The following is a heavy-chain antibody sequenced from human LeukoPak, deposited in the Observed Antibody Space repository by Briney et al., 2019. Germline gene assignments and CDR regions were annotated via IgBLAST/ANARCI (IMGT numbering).Heavy chain of an antibody. CDR1: GGSVSSGSYY. Sequence: SETLSLTCTVSGGSVSSGSYYWSWIRQPPGKGLEWIGYIYYSGSTNYNPFLKSRVTISVDTSKNQFSLKLSSVTAADTAVYYCARVRGLTIFGVVIMDAFDIWGQGTMVTVSS. D-gene: IGHD3-3*01. CDR3: ARVRGLTIFGVVIMDAFDI. J-gene: IGHJ3*02. CDR2: IYYSGST. V-gene: IGHV4-61*01.